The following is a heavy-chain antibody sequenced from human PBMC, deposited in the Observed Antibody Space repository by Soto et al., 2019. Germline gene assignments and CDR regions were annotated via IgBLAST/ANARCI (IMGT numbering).Heavy chain of an antibody. Sequence: EVQLLESGGGLVQPGGSLRLSCAASGFTFSSFAMSWVRQAPGKGLEWLAGITFRGDYTYYADSVKGRFTLSRDNSRNWLYPGMQRLQVEDTARYYCATIGTVGVFDSWGQGTLLTVSS. CDR3: ATIGTVGVFDS. CDR2: ITFRGDYT. CDR1: GFTFSSFA. D-gene: IGHD1-26*01. V-gene: IGHV3-23*01. J-gene: IGHJ4*02.